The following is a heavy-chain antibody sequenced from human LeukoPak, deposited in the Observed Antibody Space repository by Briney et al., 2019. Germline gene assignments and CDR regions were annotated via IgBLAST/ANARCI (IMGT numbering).Heavy chain of an antibody. CDR1: GGTFSSYD. J-gene: IGHJ5*02. V-gene: IGHV1-8*01. CDR2: MNPNSGST. D-gene: IGHD6-19*01. Sequence: VASVKVSCKASGGTFSSYDINWVRQATGQGLEWMGWMNPNSGSTGYAQKLQGRVTMTRNTSISTAYMELSSLRFEDTAVYYCARARSGWAYNWFDPWGQGTLVTVSS. CDR3: ARARSGWAYNWFDP.